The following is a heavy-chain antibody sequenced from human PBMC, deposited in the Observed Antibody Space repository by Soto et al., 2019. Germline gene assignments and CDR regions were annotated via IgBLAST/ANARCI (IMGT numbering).Heavy chain of an antibody. V-gene: IGHV3-21*01. J-gene: IGHJ6*02. CDR3: ARDFPPAAFYSNYEGDV. CDR2: ISSSSSYI. Sequence: EVQLVESGGGLVKPGGSLRLSCAASGFTFSSYSMNWVRQAPGKGLEWVSSISSSSSYIYYADSVKGRFTISRDNAKNSMYLQMNSLRAEDTAVYYCARDFPPAAFYSNYEGDVWGQGTTVTVSS. D-gene: IGHD4-4*01. CDR1: GFTFSSYS.